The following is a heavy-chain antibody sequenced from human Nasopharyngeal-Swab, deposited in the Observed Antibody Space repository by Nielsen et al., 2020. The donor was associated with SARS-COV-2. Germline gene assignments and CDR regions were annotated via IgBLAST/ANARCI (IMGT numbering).Heavy chain of an antibody. CDR3: VRPEGVATSFKYYFQYGMDV. D-gene: IGHD5-12*01. CDR1: GYSFTSYW. V-gene: IGHV5-51*01. Sequence: GESLKTSCQGSGYSFTSYWIAWVRQMPGKGPEWMGINYPRDSDTRYSPSFQGQVTISADKSISTAYLQWSSLKASDTAMYYCVRPEGVATSFKYYFQYGMDVWGQGTMVTVPS. CDR2: NYPRDSDT. J-gene: IGHJ6*02.